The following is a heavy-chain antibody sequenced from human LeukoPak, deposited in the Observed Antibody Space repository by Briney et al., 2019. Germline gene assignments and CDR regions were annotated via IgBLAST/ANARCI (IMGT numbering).Heavy chain of an antibody. CDR3: AKVAKYYYGPETYYFFEQ. J-gene: IGHJ4*02. Sequence: GGSLRLSCAASGFTFSSYWMSWVRQAPGKGLEWVANINQDGTEKYYVDSVKGRFTISRDYAKNSLYLQMNSLRVEDTAVYYCAKVAKYYYGPETYYFFEQWGQGTPVTASS. D-gene: IGHD3-10*01. CDR2: INQDGTEK. CDR1: GFTFSSYW. V-gene: IGHV3-7*01.